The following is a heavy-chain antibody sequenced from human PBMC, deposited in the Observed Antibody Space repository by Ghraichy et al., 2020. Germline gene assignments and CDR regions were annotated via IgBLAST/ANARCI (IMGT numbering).Heavy chain of an antibody. D-gene: IGHD3-22*01. CDR1: GFTFSNAW. CDR3: TTATGYYDSSGYYYNDAFDI. J-gene: IGHJ3*02. Sequence: GGSLRLSCAASGFTFSNAWMSWVRQAPGKGLEWVGRIKSKTDVGTTDYAAPVKGRFTISRDDSKNTLYLQMNSLKTEDTAVYYCTTATGYYDSSGYYYNDAFDIWGQGTMVTVAS. V-gene: IGHV3-15*01. CDR2: IKSKTDVGTT.